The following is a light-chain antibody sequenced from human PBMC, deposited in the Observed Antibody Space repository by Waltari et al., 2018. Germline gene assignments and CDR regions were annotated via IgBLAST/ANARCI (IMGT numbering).Light chain of an antibody. Sequence: DIQMTQSPSFLSASVGDRDTITCRASQSISSYLNWYQQKPGKAPKLLIYAASSLQSGVPSRFSGSGSGTDFTLTISSLQPEDFATYYCQQSYSTLFTFGPGTKVDIK. CDR2: AAS. CDR1: QSISSY. CDR3: QQSYSTLFT. V-gene: IGKV1-39*01. J-gene: IGKJ3*01.